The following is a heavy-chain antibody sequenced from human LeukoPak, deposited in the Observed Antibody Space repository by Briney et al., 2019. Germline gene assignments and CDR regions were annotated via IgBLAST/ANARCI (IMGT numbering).Heavy chain of an antibody. Sequence: SETLSLTCTVSGDSINSLDLWSWVRQPPGKGLEWIGEMYLSGTTHSNPSVKSRVTISIDKSKNQFFLNLSSVTAADTAVYYCAKTRPLDSSSWSHGDYWGQGTLVTVSS. CDR1: GDSINSLDL. J-gene: IGHJ4*02. V-gene: IGHV4-4*02. CDR2: MYLSGTT. D-gene: IGHD6-13*01. CDR3: AKTRPLDSSSWSHGDY.